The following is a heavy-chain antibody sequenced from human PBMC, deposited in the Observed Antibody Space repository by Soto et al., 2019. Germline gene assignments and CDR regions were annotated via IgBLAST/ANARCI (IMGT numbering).Heavy chain of an antibody. CDR1: GYTLTSFY. Sequence: AAVKVSCKTFGYTLTSFYIHWVVQAPGQGLEWMGIINPGGGSTTYAQKFQGRVTMTSDPSTGTVYMELSSLRSEDTAICYLATDLMGRSWTVLDGMDVWGQGTTVTVSS. J-gene: IGHJ6*02. CDR3: ATDLMGRSWTVLDGMDV. D-gene: IGHD6-13*01. V-gene: IGHV1-46*01. CDR2: INPGGGST.